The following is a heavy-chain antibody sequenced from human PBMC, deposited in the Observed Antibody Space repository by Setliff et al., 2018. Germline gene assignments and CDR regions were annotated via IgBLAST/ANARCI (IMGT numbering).Heavy chain of an antibody. J-gene: IGHJ5*01. Sequence: GGSLRLSCLASGFSFSNTKMSWIRQAPGKGLEWVGRIKSNSLTIHYADSVRGRFTISRDNARNSLYLQMSNLRAEDTAVYFCARSPGWIPWFDSWGQGTLVTV. CDR1: GFSFSNTK. CDR3: ARSPGWIPWFDS. CDR2: IKSNSLTI. V-gene: IGHV3-48*01. D-gene: IGHD5-18*01.